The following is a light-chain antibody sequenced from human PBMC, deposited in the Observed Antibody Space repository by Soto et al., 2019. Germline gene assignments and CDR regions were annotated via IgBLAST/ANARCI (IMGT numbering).Light chain of an antibody. Sequence: DIQMTQSPSSLSASVGDRVTITCRASQGISHYLGWFQQKPGQAPKSLIYSASSLQSGVPSKFSGSGSGTDFTLTISSLQPEDSATYYCHQYNSLPLTFGGGTKVEI. CDR1: QGISHY. CDR3: HQYNSLPLT. J-gene: IGKJ4*01. CDR2: SAS. V-gene: IGKV1-16*02.